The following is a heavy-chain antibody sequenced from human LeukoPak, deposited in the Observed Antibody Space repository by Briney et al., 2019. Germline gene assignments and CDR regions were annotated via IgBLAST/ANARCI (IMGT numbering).Heavy chain of an antibody. CDR3: AKGLRGAVAGTARGDAYDI. J-gene: IGHJ3*02. CDR1: GFIFSSYG. V-gene: IGHV3-30*18. D-gene: IGHD6-19*01. CDR2: ISYDGSNK. Sequence: GGSLRLSCAASGFIFSSYGMHWVRQAPGKELEWVAVISYDGSNKYYADSVKGRFTSSRDNSKNTLYLQMNSLRAEDTAVYYCAKGLRGAVAGTARGDAYDIWGQGTMVTVSS.